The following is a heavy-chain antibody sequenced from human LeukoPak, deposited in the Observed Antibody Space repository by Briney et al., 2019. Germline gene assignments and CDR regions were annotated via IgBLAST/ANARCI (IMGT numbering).Heavy chain of an antibody. J-gene: IGHJ4*02. CDR2: ISSSGSTK. Sequence: GGSLRLSCAASGFTFSSYEMNWVRQAPGKGLEWVSYISSSGSTKYYADSVKGRFTFSRDNAKNSLYLQMNSLRAEDTAVYYCTRGRWLPDYWGQGTLVTVSP. CDR3: TRGRWLPDY. CDR1: GFTFSSYE. V-gene: IGHV3-48*03. D-gene: IGHD5-24*01.